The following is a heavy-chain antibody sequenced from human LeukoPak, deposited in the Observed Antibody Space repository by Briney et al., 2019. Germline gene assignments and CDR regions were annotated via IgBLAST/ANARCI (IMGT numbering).Heavy chain of an antibody. D-gene: IGHD1-26*01. CDR3: ARMVPSGSYYNY. Sequence: SVKVSCKASGGTFSSYAISWVRQAPGQGLEWMGGIIPIFGTANYAQKFQGRVTITADESTSTAYMELSSLRSEDTAVYYCARMVPSGSYYNYWGQGTLVTVSS. CDR2: IIPIFGTA. CDR1: GGTFSSYA. J-gene: IGHJ4*02. V-gene: IGHV1-69*13.